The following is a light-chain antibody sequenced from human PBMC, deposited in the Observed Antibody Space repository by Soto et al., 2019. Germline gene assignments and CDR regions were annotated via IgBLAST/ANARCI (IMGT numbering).Light chain of an antibody. Sequence: DIQMTQSPSSLSASVGDRVTITCRASQDISNNLAWYQQKPGKVPKLLIYATSTLQSGVSSRFCGRASGTDFTLVVNSLQPEDVATYYCQKYDRAPYTFGQGTKLEIK. CDR3: QKYDRAPYT. CDR1: QDISNN. J-gene: IGKJ2*01. CDR2: ATS. V-gene: IGKV1-27*01.